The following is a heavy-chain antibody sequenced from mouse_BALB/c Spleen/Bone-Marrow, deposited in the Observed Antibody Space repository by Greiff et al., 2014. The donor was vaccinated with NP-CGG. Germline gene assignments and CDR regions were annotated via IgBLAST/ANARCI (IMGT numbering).Heavy chain of an antibody. CDR3: ASYYYGHYFDY. J-gene: IGHJ2*01. V-gene: IGHV14-3*02. D-gene: IGHD1-1*01. CDR1: GFNIKDTY. CDR2: IDPANGNT. Sequence: VQLQQSGAELVKPGASVKLSCTASGFNIKDTYMHWVKQRPEQGLEWIGRIDPANGNTEYDPKFQGKATITADTSSNTAYLQLSSLTSEDTAVYYCASYYYGHYFDYWGQGTTLTVSS.